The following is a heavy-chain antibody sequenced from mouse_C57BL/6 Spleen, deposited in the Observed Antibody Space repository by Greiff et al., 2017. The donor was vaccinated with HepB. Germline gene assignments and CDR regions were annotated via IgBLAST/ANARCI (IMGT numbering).Heavy chain of an antibody. CDR3: ASSYYNFDY. CDR1: GYTFTSYW. V-gene: IGHV1-50*01. Sequence: VQLQQSGAELVKPGASVKLSCKASGYTFTSYWMQWVKQRPGQGLEWIGEIDPSDSYTNYNQKFKGKATLTVDTSSSTAYMQLSSLTSEDSAVYYCASSYYNFDYWGQGTTLTVSS. J-gene: IGHJ2*01. D-gene: IGHD2-12*01. CDR2: IDPSDSYT.